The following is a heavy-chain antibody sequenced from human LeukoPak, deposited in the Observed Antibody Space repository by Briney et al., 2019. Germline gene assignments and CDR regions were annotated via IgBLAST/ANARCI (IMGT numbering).Heavy chain of an antibody. Sequence: SETLSLTCAVSGYSISSDNYWVWTRQPPGQGLEWTGGIYHSGSTYYNPSLKSRVTMSVDTSKNQFSLKLSSVTAADTAVYYCARAPRDSSSSNYMRRFDYWGQGTLVTVSS. J-gene: IGHJ4*02. CDR3: ARAPRDSSSSNYMRRFDY. CDR2: IYHSGST. D-gene: IGHD3-22*01. CDR1: GYSISSDNY. V-gene: IGHV4-38-2*01.